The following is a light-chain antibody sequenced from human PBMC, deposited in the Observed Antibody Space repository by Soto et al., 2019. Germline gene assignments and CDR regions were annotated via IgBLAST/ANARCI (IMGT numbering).Light chain of an antibody. CDR2: KAS. J-gene: IGKJ1*01. Sequence: DIQMTQSPSTLSASVGDRVTITCRASQTISSWLAWYQQKPGKAPKLLIYKASTLKSGVPSRFSGSGSGTEFTLTISSLQPDDFATYYCQHYDSSSRAFGQGTKVDIK. V-gene: IGKV1-5*03. CDR3: QHYDSSSRA. CDR1: QTISSW.